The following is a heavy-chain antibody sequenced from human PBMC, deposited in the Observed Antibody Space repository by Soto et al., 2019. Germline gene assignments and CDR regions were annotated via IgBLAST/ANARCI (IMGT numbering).Heavy chain of an antibody. CDR2: ISHDGDKN. CDR1: RLSLSNFG. D-gene: IGHD3-3*01. Sequence: QPGGSLRLSCAAFRLSLSNFGVHWVRQAPGKGLEWVAVISHDGDKNFYADSVRGRFIVSRDNSKNTVFLQMNSLRPEDTATYYCAKNRFLGWLIPPLDYWGQGTPVTVSS. J-gene: IGHJ4*02. CDR3: AKNRFLGWLIPPLDY. V-gene: IGHV3-30*18.